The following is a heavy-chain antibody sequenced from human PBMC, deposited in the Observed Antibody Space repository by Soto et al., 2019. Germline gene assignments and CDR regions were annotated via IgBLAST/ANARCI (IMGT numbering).Heavy chain of an antibody. V-gene: IGHV3-30*03. J-gene: IGHJ6*02. CDR2: ISYDGSNK. CDR1: GFTFSSYG. Sequence: VQLVESGGGVVQPGRSLRLSCAASGFTFSSYGMHWVRQAPGKGLEWVAVISYDGSNKYYPGSVKGRFTISRENAKNSLYLQMNSLRAGETAVYYCARAPPRSDGMDVWGQGTTVTVSS. CDR3: ARAPPRSDGMDV.